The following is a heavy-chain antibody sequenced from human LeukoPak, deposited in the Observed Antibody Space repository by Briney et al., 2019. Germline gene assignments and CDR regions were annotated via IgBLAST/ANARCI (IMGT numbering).Heavy chain of an antibody. Sequence: LPGGSLRLSCAASGFTFSSYAMSWVRQAPGKGLEWVSAISGSGGSTYYADSVKGRFTISRDNSKNTLYLQMNSLRAEDTAVYYXXRDGEGYCSSTSCYTTPDYWGQGTLVTVSS. CDR1: GFTFSSYA. CDR3: XRDGEGYCSSTSCYTTPDY. J-gene: IGHJ4*02. V-gene: IGHV3-23*01. D-gene: IGHD2-2*02. CDR2: ISGSGGST.